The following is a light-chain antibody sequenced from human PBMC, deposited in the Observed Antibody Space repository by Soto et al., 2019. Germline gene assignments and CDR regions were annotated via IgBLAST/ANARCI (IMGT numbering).Light chain of an antibody. Sequence: SVLTQPASVSGSPGQSITISCTGTSSDVGGYNYVSWYQQHPGKAPKLVIYDVSNRPSGVSNRFSGSKSGNTASLTISGLQAEDEADYYCSSYTSSSPFVFGTGTKVTVL. CDR1: SSDVGGYNY. J-gene: IGLJ1*01. CDR3: SSYTSSSPFV. CDR2: DVS. V-gene: IGLV2-14*01.